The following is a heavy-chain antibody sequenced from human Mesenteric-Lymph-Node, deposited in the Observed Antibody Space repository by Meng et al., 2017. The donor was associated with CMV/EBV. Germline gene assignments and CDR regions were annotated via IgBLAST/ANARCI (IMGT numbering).Heavy chain of an antibody. V-gene: IGHV1-2*02. Sequence: ASVKVSCKASGGTFSSYTISWVRQAPGQGLEWMGWINPNSGGTNYAQKFQGRVTMTRDTSISTAYMELSRLRSDDTAVYYCARDYRVGARGGMDVWGQGTTVTVSS. D-gene: IGHD1-26*01. CDR1: GGTFSSYT. CDR3: ARDYRVGARGGMDV. CDR2: INPNSGGT. J-gene: IGHJ6*02.